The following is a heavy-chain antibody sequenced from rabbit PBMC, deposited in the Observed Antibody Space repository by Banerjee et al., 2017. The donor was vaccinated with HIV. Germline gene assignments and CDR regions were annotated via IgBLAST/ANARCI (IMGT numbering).Heavy chain of an antibody. CDR3: ARSGSSNYYASDL. CDR1: GFSFSSSYY. CDR2: IYGGSSDNT. Sequence: QSLEESGGDLVKPGASLTLTCTASGFSFSSSYYMCWVRQAPGKGLEWIACIYGGSSDNTYPASWAKGRFTISKTSSTTVTLQMTSLTAADTATYFCARSGSSNYYASDLWGPGTLVTVS. V-gene: IGHV1S40*01. D-gene: IGHD8-1*01. J-gene: IGHJ4*01.